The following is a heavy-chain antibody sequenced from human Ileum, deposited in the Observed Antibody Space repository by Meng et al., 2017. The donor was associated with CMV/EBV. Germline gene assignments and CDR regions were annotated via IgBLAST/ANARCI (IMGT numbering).Heavy chain of an antibody. J-gene: IGHJ5*02. CDR1: GFTFSSHA. CDR2: ISAGSRAT. Sequence: GESLKISCVASGFTFSSHAMNWVRQGPGKGLEWVSTISAGSRATYYADSVRGRFTISRDNSKNTLYLELNSLRVEDTAVYSCARSGCSISGCHGGWFDHWGQGTLVTVSS. D-gene: IGHD2-2*01. CDR3: ARSGCSISGCHGGWFDH. V-gene: IGHV3-23*01.